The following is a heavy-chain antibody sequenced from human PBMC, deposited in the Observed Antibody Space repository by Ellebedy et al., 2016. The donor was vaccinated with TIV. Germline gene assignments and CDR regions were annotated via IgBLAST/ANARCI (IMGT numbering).Heavy chain of an antibody. CDR2: VYHSGST. Sequence: PSETLSLTCTVSSGSINNYFWNWVRQPPGKGLEWIGYVYHSGSTNYNPSLKSRVTNLVDASKNHISLTLRTVTAADTAVYFCASESYDILTGQTYGLDVWGQGTTVTVSS. J-gene: IGHJ6*02. V-gene: IGHV4-59*01. D-gene: IGHD3-9*01. CDR1: SGSINNYF. CDR3: ASESYDILTGQTYGLDV.